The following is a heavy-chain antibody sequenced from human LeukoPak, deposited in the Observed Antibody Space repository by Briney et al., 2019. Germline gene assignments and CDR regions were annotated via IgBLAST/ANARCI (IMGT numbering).Heavy chain of an antibody. D-gene: IGHD6-13*01. Sequence: GGSLRLSCAASEFSFSSFGMHWVRQAPGKGLEWVAFISYDGDNQKYTDSVMGRFTISRDNPKNTLYLQMNSLTPEDTALYYCVREVPSGSWYPLGFWGQGTLVTAS. CDR3: VREVPSGSWYPLGF. V-gene: IGHV3-30*03. CDR1: EFSFSSFG. CDR2: ISYDGDNQ. J-gene: IGHJ4*02.